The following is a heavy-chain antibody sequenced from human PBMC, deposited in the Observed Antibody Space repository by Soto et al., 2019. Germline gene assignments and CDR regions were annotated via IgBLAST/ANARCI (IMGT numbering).Heavy chain of an antibody. CDR2: IKGDGSST. CDR1: GFTFSTYW. D-gene: IGHD6-19*01. CDR3: TRVSSGWYRDEY. Sequence: PGGSLTLSCAASGFTFSTYWMHCVRQAPGKGLVWVSHIKGDGSSTNYADSVKGRFTISRDNGKNSLYLQVNRLRADDTAVYYCTRVSSGWYRDEYWGQGTLVTVSS. J-gene: IGHJ4*02. V-gene: IGHV3-74*01.